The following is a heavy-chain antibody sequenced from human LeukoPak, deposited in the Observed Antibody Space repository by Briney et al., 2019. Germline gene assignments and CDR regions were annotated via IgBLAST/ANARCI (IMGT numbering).Heavy chain of an antibody. D-gene: IGHD5-24*01. CDR1: GFSFSNYG. Sequence: PGTSLRLSCAASGFSFSNYGMHWVRQAPGMGLEWVAVLSFNGVNAYYADSVRGRFTVSRENSGNYLQMNSLRAEDTAVYFCAKDRVGPGSYNYIMDVWGQGTTVTVSS. V-gene: IGHV3-30*18. CDR3: AKDRVGPGSYNYIMDV. CDR2: LSFNGVNA. J-gene: IGHJ6*02.